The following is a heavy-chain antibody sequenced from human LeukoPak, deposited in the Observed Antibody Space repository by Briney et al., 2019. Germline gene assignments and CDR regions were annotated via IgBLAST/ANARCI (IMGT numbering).Heavy chain of an antibody. Sequence: GASVKVSCKASGYTFTSYHMHWVRQAPGQGLEWMGIINPGDHYTNYAQNIQGSVTMTRDTSTSTVYMELSSLRSEDTAVYYCARELPGGAPDYWGQGTLVTVSS. D-gene: IGHD2-21*02. V-gene: IGHV1-46*01. J-gene: IGHJ4*02. CDR1: GYTFTSYH. CDR3: ARELPGGAPDY. CDR2: INPGDHYT.